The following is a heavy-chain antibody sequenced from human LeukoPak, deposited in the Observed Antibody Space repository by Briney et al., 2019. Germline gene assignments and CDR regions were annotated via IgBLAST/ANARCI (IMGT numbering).Heavy chain of an antibody. CDR3: ARRDSSAWRGDPFDY. V-gene: IGHV4-59*08. D-gene: IGHD6-19*01. CDR2: IYHSGST. CDR1: GGSISGYY. J-gene: IGHJ4*02. Sequence: SETLSLTCSVSGGSISGYYWSWIRQPPGKGLEWIGYIYHSGSTKYNPSLKSRVTISVDTSENEISLKLTSVTAADTAVYYCARRDSSAWRGDPFDYWGQGTLVTVSS.